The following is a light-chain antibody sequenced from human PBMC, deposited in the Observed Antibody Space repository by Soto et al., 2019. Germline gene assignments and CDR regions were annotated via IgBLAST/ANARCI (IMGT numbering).Light chain of an antibody. CDR2: GAS. V-gene: IGKV3-20*01. CDR1: QSVSRK. Sequence: IVLPESPGTLSLSPGERATLSCRASQSVSRKLAWYQQTRGQAPRLLIYGASTRATGVPDRFSGSGSGTDFTLTISRLEPEDFAVYYCQQYGSSPWTFGQGTKVDIK. J-gene: IGKJ1*01. CDR3: QQYGSSPWT.